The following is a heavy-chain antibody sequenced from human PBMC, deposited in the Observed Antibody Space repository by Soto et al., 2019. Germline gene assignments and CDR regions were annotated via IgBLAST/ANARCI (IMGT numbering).Heavy chain of an antibody. CDR1: GFTFNNYP. D-gene: IGHD1-26*01. CDR3: AKRPLKYSGSYFDS. J-gene: IGHJ4*02. CDR2: ISGSGGST. V-gene: IGHV3-23*01. Sequence: EVQLLDSGGALVQPGGSLRLSCAASGFTFNNYPMNWVRQAPGKGLEWVSGISGSGGSTDYADSVKGRFTISRDNSKNTVYLQMNSLRAEDTAVYYCAKRPLKYSGSYFDSWGQGTLVTVSS.